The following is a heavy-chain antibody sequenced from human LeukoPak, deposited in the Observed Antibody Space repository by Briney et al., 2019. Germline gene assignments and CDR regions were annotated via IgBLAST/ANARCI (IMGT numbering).Heavy chain of an antibody. CDR3: ARMGSRITMVRGVKGMDV. V-gene: IGHV1-69*04. D-gene: IGHD3-10*01. CDR2: IIPILGIA. J-gene: IGHJ6*02. CDR1: GGTFSSYA. Sequence: GASVKVSCKASGGTFSSYAISWVRQAPGQGLEWMGRIIPILGIANYAQKFQGRVTITADKSTSTAYMELSSLRSEDTAVYYCARMGSRITMVRGVKGMDVWGQGTTVTVSS.